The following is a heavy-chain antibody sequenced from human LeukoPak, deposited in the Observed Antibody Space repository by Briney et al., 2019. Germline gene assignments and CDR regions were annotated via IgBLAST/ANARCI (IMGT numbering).Heavy chain of an antibody. CDR2: INPSGGRT. Sequence: ASVKVSCKASGYTFASYYIHWVRQAPGQGLEWMGAINPSGGRTSYAQKFQGRVTMTRDTSTSTDYMELSSLRSEDAAVYYCARLRHDNSGPCDYWGQGTLVTVSS. CDR1: GYTFASYY. J-gene: IGHJ4*02. V-gene: IGHV1-46*01. CDR3: ARLRHDNSGPCDY. D-gene: IGHD3-22*01.